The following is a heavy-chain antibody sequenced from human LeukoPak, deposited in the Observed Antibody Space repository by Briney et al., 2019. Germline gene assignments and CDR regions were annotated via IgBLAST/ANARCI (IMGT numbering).Heavy chain of an antibody. D-gene: IGHD6-19*01. J-gene: IGHJ6*02. CDR3: ARGSSGWYGWDYYYGMDV. CDR2: ISAYNGNT. CDR1: GGTFTSYG. V-gene: IGHV1-18*01. Sequence: VASVKVSCKASGGTFTSYGISWVRQAPGQGLEWMGWISAYNGNTNYAQKLQGRVTMTTDTSTSTAYMELRSLRSDDTAVYYCARGSSGWYGWDYYYGMDVWGQGTTVTVSS.